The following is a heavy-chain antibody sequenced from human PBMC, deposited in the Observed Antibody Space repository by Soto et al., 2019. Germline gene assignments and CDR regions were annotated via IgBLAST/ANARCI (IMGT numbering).Heavy chain of an antibody. V-gene: IGHV1-2*02. J-gene: IGHJ4*02. D-gene: IGHD3-22*01. Sequence: ASVKVSCKASGYTFTGYYMHWVRQAPGQGLEWMGWINPNSGGTNYAQKFQGRVTMTRDTSISTAYMELSRLRSDDTAVYYCATAYYDSSGYYPYYFDYWGQGTLVTVSS. CDR1: GYTFTGYY. CDR3: ATAYYDSSGYYPYYFDY. CDR2: INPNSGGT.